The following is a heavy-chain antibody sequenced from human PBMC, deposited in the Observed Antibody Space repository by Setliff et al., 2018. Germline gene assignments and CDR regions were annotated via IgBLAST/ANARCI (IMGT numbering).Heavy chain of an antibody. CDR1: GYTFTSYG. V-gene: IGHV1-18*01. CDR3: ARGIAAVGTSYYFDY. J-gene: IGHJ4*02. Sequence: ASVKVSCKASGYTFTSYGINWVRQAPGQGLEWMGWISIYNGNTNYAQRLQGRVTMATDTSTSTAYMELRSLRSDDTAVYYCARGIAAVGTSYYFDYWSQGTLVTVPS. D-gene: IGHD6-13*01. CDR2: ISIYNGNT.